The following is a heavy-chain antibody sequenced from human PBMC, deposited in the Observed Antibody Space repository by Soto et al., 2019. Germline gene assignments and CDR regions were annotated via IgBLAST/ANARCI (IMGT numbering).Heavy chain of an antibody. CDR2: TYYRSKSYN. V-gene: IGHV6-1*01. J-gene: IGHJ5*02. CDR1: GDSVSSNSAA. CDR3: ARARRYFDWLDWFDP. Sequence: SQTLSLPCAISGDSVSSNSAAWNWIRQSPSRGLEWLGRTYYRSKSYNDYAVSVKSRITINPDTSKNQFSLQLNSVTPEDTAVYYCARARRYFDWLDWFDPWGQGTLVTVSS. D-gene: IGHD3-9*01.